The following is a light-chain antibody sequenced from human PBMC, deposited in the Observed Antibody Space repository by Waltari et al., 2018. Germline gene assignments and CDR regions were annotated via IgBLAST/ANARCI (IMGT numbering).Light chain of an antibody. CDR2: GAS. CDR1: QSVSRA. V-gene: IGKV3-20*01. Sequence: ELVLTQSPGPLYLSPGERATLSCRASQSVSRALAWYQQNPGQAPRLRIYGASNRATGIPYRFSGSGSGTDFSLIISRLEPEDFAVYYCQHYVSLPVTFGQGTKVEIK. CDR3: QHYVSLPVT. J-gene: IGKJ1*01.